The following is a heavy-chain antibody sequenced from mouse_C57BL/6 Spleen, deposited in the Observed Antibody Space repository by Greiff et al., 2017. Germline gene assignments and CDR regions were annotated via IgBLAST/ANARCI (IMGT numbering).Heavy chain of an antibody. CDR3: ARRSTVVAPFMDY. J-gene: IGHJ4*01. CDR1: GYAFTNYL. D-gene: IGHD1-1*01. V-gene: IGHV1-54*01. Sequence: QVQLQQSGAELVRPGTSVKVSCKASGYAFTNYLIEWVKQRPGQGLEWIGVINPGSGGTNYNEKFKGKATLTADKSSSTAYMQLSSLTSEDSAVYFCARRSTVVAPFMDYWGQGTSVTGSS. CDR2: INPGSGGT.